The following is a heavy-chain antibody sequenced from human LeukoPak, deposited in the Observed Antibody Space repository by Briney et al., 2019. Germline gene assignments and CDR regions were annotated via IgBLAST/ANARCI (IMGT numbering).Heavy chain of an antibody. CDR1: GYTFTRYY. J-gene: IGHJ4*02. CDR2: INPSGGST. CDR3: ASDHRQWVVRISIDY. D-gene: IGHD6-19*01. V-gene: IGHV1-46*01. Sequence: ASVKVSCKASGYTFTRYYMHWVRQAPGQGLEWMGIINPSGGSTSYAQKFQGRVTMTTDTSTTTVYMALSSRRSEDTAVYSCASDHRQWVVRISIDYWGQGTLVTVSS.